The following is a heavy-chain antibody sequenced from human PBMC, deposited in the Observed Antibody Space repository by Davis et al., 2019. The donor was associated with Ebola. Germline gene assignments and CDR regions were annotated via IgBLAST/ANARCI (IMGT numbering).Heavy chain of an antibody. V-gene: IGHV3-23*01. Sequence: GSLRLSCTDSVITFSSYAMTWVRQAPGKGLEWVSAISGSGGSTYYAGSVKGRFTVSRDNSKKTMYLQMNSLRAEDTAVYYCARSGLSFGVVKYHYGMDVWGKGTTVTVSS. CDR1: VITFSSYA. CDR2: ISGSGGST. D-gene: IGHD3-3*01. J-gene: IGHJ6*04. CDR3: ARSGLSFGVVKYHYGMDV.